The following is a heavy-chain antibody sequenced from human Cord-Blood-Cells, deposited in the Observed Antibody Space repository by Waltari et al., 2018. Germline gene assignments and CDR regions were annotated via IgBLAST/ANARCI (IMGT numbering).Heavy chain of an antibody. V-gene: IGHV3-53*01. CDR3: AREDYGGNGG. Sequence: EVQLVESGGGLIQPGGSLRLSCAASGFTVSSLYLRGVRRAPGKGLGGVSVIYSGGRAYCADSVKGRFTIARDNSKNTLYLQMDSLRAEDRAVYYCAREDYGGNGGWGQGTLVTVSS. J-gene: IGHJ4*02. CDR1: GFTVSSLY. CDR2: IYSGGRA. D-gene: IGHD4-17*01.